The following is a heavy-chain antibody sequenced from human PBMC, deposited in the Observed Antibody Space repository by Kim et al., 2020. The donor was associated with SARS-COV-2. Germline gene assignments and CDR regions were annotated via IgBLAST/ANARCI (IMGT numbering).Heavy chain of an antibody. CDR1: GGSISSSSYY. V-gene: IGHV4-39*01. Sequence: SETLSLTCTVSGGSISSSSYYWGWIRQPPGKGLEWIGSIYYSGSTYYNPSLKSRVTISVDTSKNQFSLKLSSVTAADTAVYYCARQYDSSGYRPYNWFDPWGQGTLVTVSS. CDR3: ARQYDSSGYRPYNWFDP. J-gene: IGHJ5*02. CDR2: IYYSGST. D-gene: IGHD3-22*01.